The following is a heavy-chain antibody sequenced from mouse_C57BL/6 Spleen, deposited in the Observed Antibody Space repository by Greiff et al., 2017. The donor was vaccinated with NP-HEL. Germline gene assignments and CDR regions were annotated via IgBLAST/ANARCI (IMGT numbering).Heavy chain of an antibody. Sequence: EVKLVESGGGLVQPGGSLSLSCAASGFTFTDYYMSWVRQPPGKALEWLGFIRNKANGYTTEYSASVKGRFTISRDNSQSILYLQMNALRAEDSATYYCARSFHYYGSSYGYFDVWGTGTTVTVSS. V-gene: IGHV7-3*01. J-gene: IGHJ1*03. CDR1: GFTFTDYY. D-gene: IGHD1-1*01. CDR3: ARSFHYYGSSYGYFDV. CDR2: IRNKANGYTT.